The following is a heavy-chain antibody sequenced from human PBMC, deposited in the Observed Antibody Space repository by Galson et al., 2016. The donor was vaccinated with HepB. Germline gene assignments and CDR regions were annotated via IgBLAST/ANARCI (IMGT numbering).Heavy chain of an antibody. CDR3: AKDLRRAGSTNTLYGMDI. CDR1: GFTIRGYG. V-gene: IGHV3-30*18. CDR2: ISSSGSDK. D-gene: IGHD6-19*01. J-gene: IGHJ6*02. Sequence: SLRLSCAASGFTIRGYGIHWVRQAPGEGLQWVAVISSSGSDKYYADSVKGRFTISRDNSKDTVFLEMSSLTTGDTAVYFCAKDLRRAGSTNTLYGMDIWGRGTTVTVSS.